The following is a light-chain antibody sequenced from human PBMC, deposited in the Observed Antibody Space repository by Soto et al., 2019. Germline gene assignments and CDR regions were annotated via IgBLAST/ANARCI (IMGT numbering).Light chain of an antibody. CDR1: SSVVGAYDF. Sequence: SALTQPASVSGSPGQSITISCTGTSSVVGAYDFVSWYQQHPDKAPKLMIYEVSNRPSGVSNRFSGSKSVNTATLTISGLQAEDDADYYSSSYTSSSTRVFGTGTKVTVL. CDR2: EVS. CDR3: SSYTSSSTRV. V-gene: IGLV2-14*03. J-gene: IGLJ1*01.